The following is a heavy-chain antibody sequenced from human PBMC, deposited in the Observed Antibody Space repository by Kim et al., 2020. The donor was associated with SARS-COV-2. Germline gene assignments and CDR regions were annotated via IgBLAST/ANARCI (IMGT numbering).Heavy chain of an antibody. V-gene: IGHV3-48*02. Sequence: GGSLRLSCAASGFTFSSYSMNWVRQAPGKGLEWVSYISSSSSTIYYADSVKGRFTISRDNAKNSLYLQMNSLRDEDTAVYYCASENERLRWPDFDYWGQGTLFTVSS. D-gene: IGHD4-17*01. J-gene: IGHJ4*02. CDR3: ASENERLRWPDFDY. CDR1: GFTFSSYS. CDR2: ISSSSSTI.